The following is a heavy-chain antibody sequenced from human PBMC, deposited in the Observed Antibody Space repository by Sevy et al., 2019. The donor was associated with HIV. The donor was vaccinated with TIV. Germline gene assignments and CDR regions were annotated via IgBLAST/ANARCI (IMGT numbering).Heavy chain of an antibody. D-gene: IGHD6-13*01. CDR1: GFTFGDYC. J-gene: IGHJ4*02. CDR2: LKSDVYGGTV. Sequence: GGSLRLSCTASGFTFGDYCMSWVRQAPGKGLEWVAFLKSDVYGGTVDHAASVRGRFVISRDDSKTIAYLQMNDLKTVDTGVYYCTRWKAAQSIFDYWGQGALVTVS. V-gene: IGHV3-49*04. CDR3: TRWKAAQSIFDY.